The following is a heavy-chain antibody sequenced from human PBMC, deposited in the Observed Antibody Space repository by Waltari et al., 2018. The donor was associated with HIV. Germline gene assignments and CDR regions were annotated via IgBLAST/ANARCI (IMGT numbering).Heavy chain of an antibody. D-gene: IGHD4-17*01. CDR2: SGTDESNT. Sequence: EVQLVESGGGLVQPGGSLRLSCAASGFTLSNYWMHWVRQAPGKGLVWVSRSGTDESNTDYADSVKGRFTISRDNAKNTLLLQMNSLRAEDTAVYYCARGVYGDSRVDYWGQGTLVTVSS. J-gene: IGHJ4*02. CDR1: GFTLSNYW. CDR3: ARGVYGDSRVDY. V-gene: IGHV3-74*01.